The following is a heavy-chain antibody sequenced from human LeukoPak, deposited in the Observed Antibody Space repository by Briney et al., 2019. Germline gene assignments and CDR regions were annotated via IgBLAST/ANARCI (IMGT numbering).Heavy chain of an antibody. D-gene: IGHD2-2*01. J-gene: IGHJ5*02. CDR1: GYTFTGYY. CDR3: AIILRYCSSTSCYGSDP. V-gene: IGHV1-2*06. Sequence: GASVKVSCKASGYTFTGYYIHWVRQAPGQGLEWMGRINPNSGSTNYAQKFQGRVTMTKDTSISTAYMELSRLRSDDTAVYYCAIILRYCSSTSCYGSDPWGQGTPVTVPS. CDR2: INPNSGST.